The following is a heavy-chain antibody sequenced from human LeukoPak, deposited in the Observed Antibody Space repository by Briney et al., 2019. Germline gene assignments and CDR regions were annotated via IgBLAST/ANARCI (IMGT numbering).Heavy chain of an antibody. J-gene: IGHJ3*02. V-gene: IGHV4-4*07. CDR3: ATKVMSGSYWGAFDI. CDR1: GGSISSFY. Sequence: PSETLSLTCTVSGGSISSFYWSWIRQPAGKGLEWIGRIDTSGNTNYNPSLKSRVTVSVDRSKNQFSLKLSSVTVAGTAVYYCATKVMSGSYWGAFDIWGQGTLVTVSS. D-gene: IGHD1-26*01. CDR2: IDTSGNT.